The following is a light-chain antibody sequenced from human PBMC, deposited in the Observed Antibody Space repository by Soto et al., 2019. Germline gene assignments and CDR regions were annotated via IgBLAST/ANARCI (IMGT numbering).Light chain of an antibody. CDR3: QQSYSVFPS. CDR2: AAV. J-gene: IGKJ4*01. Sequence: DIQMTQSPSSLSASVGDRVTITCRTSQSISGYLNWYQHKPGNAPKLLIYAAVSLQSGVPSRFSGSGSGTDFTLTISSLKPEDFATYYCQQSYSVFPSFVGGTKVEMK. CDR1: QSISGY. V-gene: IGKV1-39*01.